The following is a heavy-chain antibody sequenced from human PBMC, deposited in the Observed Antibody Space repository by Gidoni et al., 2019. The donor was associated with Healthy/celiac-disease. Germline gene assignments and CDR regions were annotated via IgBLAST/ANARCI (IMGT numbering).Heavy chain of an antibody. J-gene: IGHJ5*02. CDR1: GFTFRSYA. CDR3: AKEGYSYGYEGYNWFDP. D-gene: IGHD5-18*01. Sequence: EVQLLESGGGLVQPGGSLRLSCAASGFTFRSYAMSWVRQAPGKGLEWVSAISGSGGSTYYADSVKGRFTISRDNSKNTLYLQMNSLRAEDTAVYYCAKEGYSYGYEGYNWFDPWGQGTLVTVSS. V-gene: IGHV3-23*01. CDR2: ISGSGGST.